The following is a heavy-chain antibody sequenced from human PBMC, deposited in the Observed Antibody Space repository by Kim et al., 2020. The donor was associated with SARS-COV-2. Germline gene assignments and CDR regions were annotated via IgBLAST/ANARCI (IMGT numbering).Heavy chain of an antibody. Sequence: SETLSLTCTVSGGSISSSSYYWGWIRQPPGKGLEWIGSIYYSGSTYYNPSLKSRVTISVDTSKNQFSLKLSSVTAADTAVYYCALELLRRGSEYWGQGTLVTVSS. CDR1: GGSISSSSYY. CDR3: ALELLRRGSEY. D-gene: IGHD1-7*01. V-gene: IGHV4-39*01. J-gene: IGHJ4*02. CDR2: IYYSGST.